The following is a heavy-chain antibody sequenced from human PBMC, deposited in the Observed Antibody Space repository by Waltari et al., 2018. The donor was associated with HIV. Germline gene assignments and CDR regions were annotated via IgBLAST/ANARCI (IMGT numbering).Heavy chain of an antibody. V-gene: IGHV3-74*01. CDR2: INSDGSST. J-gene: IGHJ4*02. D-gene: IGHD3-16*01. Sequence: EVQLVESGGGLVQPGGSLRVSCAVSGFTSGRSCRHWVRQAPGKGLVWVSRINSDGSSTNYADSVKGRFTISRDNAKNTVYLQMNSLRAEDTALYYCASLYNYVWGSPPPFDYWGQGTLVTVSS. CDR1: GFTSGRSC. CDR3: ASLYNYVWGSPPPFDY.